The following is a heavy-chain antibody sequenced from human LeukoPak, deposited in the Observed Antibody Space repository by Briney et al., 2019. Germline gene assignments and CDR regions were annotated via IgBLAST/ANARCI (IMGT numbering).Heavy chain of an antibody. CDR3: AELGITMIGGV. D-gene: IGHD3-10*02. Sequence: GGSLRLSCGASGFTLKNYWMSWVRQAPGKGLEWVANKNQDGSEKYYVDSVKGRLTISRDNAKNSLYLQMNSLRAEDTAVYYCAELGITMIGGVWGKGTTVTISS. CDR1: GFTLKNYW. J-gene: IGHJ6*04. V-gene: IGHV3-7*01. CDR2: KNQDGSEK.